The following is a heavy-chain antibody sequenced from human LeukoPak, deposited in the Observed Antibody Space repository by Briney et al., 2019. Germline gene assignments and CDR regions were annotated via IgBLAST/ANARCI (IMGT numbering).Heavy chain of an antibody. V-gene: IGHV3-21*01. Sequence: GGSLRLSCSASGFTFSSYSMNWVRQAPGKGLEWVSSISSSSSYIYYADSVKGRFTISRDNAKNSLYLQMNSLGAEDTAVYYCARDSLGIYYLDDWDQGTPVTVSS. D-gene: IGHD7-27*01. J-gene: IGHJ4*02. CDR2: ISSSSSYI. CDR3: ARDSLGIYYLDD. CDR1: GFTFSSYS.